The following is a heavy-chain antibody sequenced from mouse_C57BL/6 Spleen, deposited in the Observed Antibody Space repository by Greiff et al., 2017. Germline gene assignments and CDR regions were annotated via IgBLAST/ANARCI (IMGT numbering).Heavy chain of an antibody. J-gene: IGHJ2*01. V-gene: IGHV5-17*01. D-gene: IGHD2-1*01. CDR3: AKGDYGNYRGYYFDY. CDR2: ISSGSSTI. Sequence: EVQVVESGGGLVKPGGSLKLSCAASGFTFSDYGMHWVRQAPEKGLEWVAYISSGSSTIYYADTVKGRFTISRDNAKNTLFLQMTSLRSEDTAMYYCAKGDYGNYRGYYFDYWGQGTTLTVSS. CDR1: GFTFSDYG.